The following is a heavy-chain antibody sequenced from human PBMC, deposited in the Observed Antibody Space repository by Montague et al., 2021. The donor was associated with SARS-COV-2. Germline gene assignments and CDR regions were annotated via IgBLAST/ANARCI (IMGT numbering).Heavy chain of an antibody. CDR1: GFSLSTSGMC. CDR2: IDWDDDK. CDR3: ARISAWYGSGWSAFDY. J-gene: IGHJ4*02. Sequence: PALVKPTQTLTLTCTFSGFSLSTSGMCVSWIRQPPGKALEWLALIDWDDDKYYSTSLKTRLTISKDTSKNQVVLTMTNMDPVDTATYYCARISAWYGSGWSAFDYWGQGTLVTASS. D-gene: IGHD6-19*01. V-gene: IGHV2-70*01.